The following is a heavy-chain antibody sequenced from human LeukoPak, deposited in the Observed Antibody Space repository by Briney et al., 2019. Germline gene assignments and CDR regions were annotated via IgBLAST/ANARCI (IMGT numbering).Heavy chain of an antibody. D-gene: IGHD2-2*02. CDR3: ARHPPRDCSSSSCYKRWFDP. J-gene: IGHJ5*02. CDR1: GGSISSSDSY. CDR2: MYYSGST. Sequence: SETLSLTCTVSGGSISSSDSYWGRIRQPPGKGLEWIGSMYYSGSTYYNPSLKSRVTMSVDTSKNQFSLKLNSVTAADTAVYYCARHPPRDCSSSSCYKRWFDPWGQGTLVTVSS. V-gene: IGHV4-39*01.